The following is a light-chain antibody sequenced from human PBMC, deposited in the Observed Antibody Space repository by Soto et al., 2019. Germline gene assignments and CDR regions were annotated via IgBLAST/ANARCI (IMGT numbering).Light chain of an antibody. V-gene: IGKV3-15*01. J-gene: IGKJ3*01. CDR2: GAS. Sequence: EIVMTQSPATLSVSPGERATLSCRASQSVSSTLAWYQQKPGQAPRLLIYGASTRATGITARFSGSGSGTEFTLTISSLQYEDVAVYYCQQDNRWPFTFGQGTRVDI. CDR1: QSVSST. CDR3: QQDNRWPFT.